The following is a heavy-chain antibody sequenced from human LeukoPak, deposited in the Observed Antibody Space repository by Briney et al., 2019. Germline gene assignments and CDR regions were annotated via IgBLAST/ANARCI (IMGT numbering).Heavy chain of an antibody. CDR2: VLYDGSMK. CDR1: GFPFSSYS. D-gene: IGHD5-18*01. V-gene: IGHV3-30*04. J-gene: IGHJ3*02. CDR3: ANQRGYTYGPDAFGI. Sequence: GGSLRLSCAASGFPFSSYSMHWVRQAPGKGLEWVAVVLYDGSMKYYADSVKGRFTISRDNSKNTLYLQMSSLRAEDTAVYYCANQRGYTYGPDAFGIWGQGTMVTVSS.